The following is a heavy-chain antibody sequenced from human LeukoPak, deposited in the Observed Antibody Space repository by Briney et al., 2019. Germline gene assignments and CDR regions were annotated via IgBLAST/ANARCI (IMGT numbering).Heavy chain of an antibody. J-gene: IGHJ3*02. CDR2: ISGSGGST. V-gene: IGHV3-23*01. Sequence: PGGSLRLSCAASGFTFSRYGMSWVRQAPGKGLEWVSAISGSGGSTYYADSVKGRFTISRDNSKNTLYLQMNSLRGEDTAVYYCARDAFNGSGLDAFDIWGQGTMVTVSS. CDR1: GFTFSRYG. CDR3: ARDAFNGSGLDAFDI. D-gene: IGHD3-10*01.